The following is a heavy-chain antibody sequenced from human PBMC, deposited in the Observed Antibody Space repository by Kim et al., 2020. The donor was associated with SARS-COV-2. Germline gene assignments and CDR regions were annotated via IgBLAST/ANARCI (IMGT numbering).Heavy chain of an antibody. J-gene: IGHJ4*02. D-gene: IGHD1-26*01. CDR2: IDPSNSYT. CDR3: ARGRGWTDY. V-gene: IGHV5-10-1*01. Sequence: GESLKISCKASGYTFTNNWITWVRHMPGKGLEWMGRIDPSNSYTDYSPSFQGYVTISADKSISTVYLHWISLRASESAIYYCARGRGWTDYWGQGTLVTVS. CDR1: GYTFTNNW.